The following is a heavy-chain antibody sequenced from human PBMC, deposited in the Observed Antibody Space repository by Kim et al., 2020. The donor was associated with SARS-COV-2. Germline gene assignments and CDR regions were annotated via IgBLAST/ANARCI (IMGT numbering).Heavy chain of an antibody. CDR3: ARWCIYYETSRYFLS. Sequence: ASVKVSCKASGYTFTYFYMHWVRQAPGQGLEWMGWINPNSGETNHAQKFQDWVAMTRDTSKTTAYMELSRLRSDDTAVYYCARWCIYYETSRYFLSWGQGTLVTVSS. V-gene: IGHV1-2*04. CDR2: INPNSGET. J-gene: IGHJ5*02. CDR1: GYTFTYFY. D-gene: IGHD3-22*01.